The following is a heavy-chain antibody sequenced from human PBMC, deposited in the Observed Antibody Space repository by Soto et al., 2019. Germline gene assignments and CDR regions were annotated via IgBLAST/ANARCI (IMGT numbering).Heavy chain of an antibody. V-gene: IGHV3-30-3*01. J-gene: IGHJ4*02. D-gene: IGHD5-12*01. CDR1: GFTFSSYA. Sequence: QVQLVESGGGVVQPGRSLRLSCAASGFTFSSYAMHWVRQAPGKGLEWVAVISYDGSNKYYADSVKGRFTISRDNSKNTLYLEMNSLRAEDTAVYYCAGVAVEMATTHVFDYWGQGTLVTVSS. CDR2: ISYDGSNK. CDR3: AGVAVEMATTHVFDY.